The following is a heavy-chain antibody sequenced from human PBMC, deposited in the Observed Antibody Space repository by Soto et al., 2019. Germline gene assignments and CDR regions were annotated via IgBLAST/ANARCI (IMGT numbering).Heavy chain of an antibody. V-gene: IGHV4-31*02. D-gene: IGHD6-13*01. CDR3: ARENLEYSSSFDY. J-gene: IGHJ4*02. CDR2: IYYSGST. CDR1: GGAISRGGYY. Sequence: SQSRWLTWTVSGGAISRGGYYWSWIRQHPGKGLERIGYIYYSGSTYYNPSLKSRVTISVDTSKNQFSLKLRSVTAADPAVYYCARENLEYSSSFDYWGQGTLVSVSS.